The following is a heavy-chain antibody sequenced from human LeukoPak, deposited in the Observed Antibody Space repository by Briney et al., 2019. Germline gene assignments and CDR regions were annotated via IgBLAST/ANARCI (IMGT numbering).Heavy chain of an antibody. CDR3: ARNGATTTWPDY. J-gene: IGHJ4*02. D-gene: IGHD4-17*01. CDR1: GYTFTSYG. Sequence: ASVKLSCTASGYTFTSYGISWVRQAPGQGLEWMGWISAYNGNTNYAQKLQGRVTMTTDTSTSTAYMELRSLRSDDTAVYYCARNGATTTWPDYWGQGTLVTVSS. V-gene: IGHV1-18*01. CDR2: ISAYNGNT.